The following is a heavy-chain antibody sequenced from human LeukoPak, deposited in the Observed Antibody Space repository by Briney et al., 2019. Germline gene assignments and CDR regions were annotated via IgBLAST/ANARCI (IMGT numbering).Heavy chain of an antibody. CDR2: INHSGST. CDR1: GVSFSGYY. CDR3: ARGRTVPVAMLFWGYYYMDV. D-gene: IGHD2-2*01. V-gene: IGHV4-34*01. Sequence: PSETLSLTCAVYGVSFSGYYWSRIRQPPGKGLEWIGEINHSGSTNYNPSLKSRVTISVDTSKNQFSLKLSSVTAADTAVYYCARGRTVPVAMLFWGYYYMDVWGKGTTVTVSS. J-gene: IGHJ6*03.